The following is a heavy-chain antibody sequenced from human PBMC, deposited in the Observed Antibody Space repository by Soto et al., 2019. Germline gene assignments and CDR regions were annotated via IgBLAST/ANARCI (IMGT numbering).Heavy chain of an antibody. Sequence: QVQLVQSGAEVKKPGSSVKVSCKASGGNLSNYALSWVRQAPGQGLEWVGGIIPIFGTSNYAQNFQGRVTITADESTSTAYMELSSLRSEDTAVYYCARGVRTGFYGMDVWGQGTTVTVSS. CDR2: IIPIFGTS. CDR1: GGNLSNYA. V-gene: IGHV1-69*01. J-gene: IGHJ6*02. CDR3: ARGVRTGFYGMDV. D-gene: IGHD3-10*01.